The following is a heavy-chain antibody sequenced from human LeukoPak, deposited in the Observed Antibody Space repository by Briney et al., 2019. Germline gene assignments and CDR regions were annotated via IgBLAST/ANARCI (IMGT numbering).Heavy chain of an antibody. CDR1: GGTFSSYA. CDR2: IIPIFGTA. D-gene: IGHD2-15*01. J-gene: IGHJ6*02. V-gene: IGHV1-69*13. CDR3: ARSLRCSGGSCYSHYYYYYGMDV. Sequence: SVKVSCKASGGTFSSYAISWVRQAPGQGLEWMGGIIPIFGTANYAQKFQGRVTITADESTSTAYMELSSLRSEDTAVYYCARSLRCSGGSCYSHYYYYYGMDVWGQGTLVTVSS.